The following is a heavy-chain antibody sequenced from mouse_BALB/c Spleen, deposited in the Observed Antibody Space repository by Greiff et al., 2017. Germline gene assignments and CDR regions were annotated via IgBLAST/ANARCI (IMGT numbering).Heavy chain of an antibody. V-gene: IGHV5-6-2*01. D-gene: IGHD1-2*01. CDR1: GFTFSSYY. J-gene: IGHJ1*01. CDR2: INSNGGST. CDR3: ARQKRLLRYFDV. Sequence: EVQRVESGGGLVKLGGSLKLSCAASGFTFSSYYMSWVRQTPEKRLELVAAINSNGGSTYYPDTVKGRFTISRDNAKNTLYLQMSSLKSEDTALYYCARQKRLLRYFDVWGAGTTVTVSS.